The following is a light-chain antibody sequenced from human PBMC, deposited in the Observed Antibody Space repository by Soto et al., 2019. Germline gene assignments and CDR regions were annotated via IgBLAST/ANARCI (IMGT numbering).Light chain of an antibody. CDR2: EVT. J-gene: IGLJ3*02. CDR3: FSYAGGSTWV. Sequence: QSALTQPASVSGSPGQSITISCTGTRSDVGIYNSVAWYQQHPGKAPRVMIFEVTKRPSGISNRFSGSKSGNTASLTISGLQAEDEADYFCFSYAGGSTWVFGGGTKLTVL. CDR1: RSDVGIYNS. V-gene: IGLV2-23*02.